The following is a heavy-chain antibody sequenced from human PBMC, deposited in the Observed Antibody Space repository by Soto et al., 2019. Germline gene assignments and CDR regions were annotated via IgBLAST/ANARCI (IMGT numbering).Heavy chain of an antibody. CDR1: GFSLSTSGMC. J-gene: IGHJ6*01. V-gene: IGHV2-70*01. CDR2: IDWDDDK. D-gene: IGHD3-3*01. CDR3: ARIPLNYYYFWSGYYPYYYGMDV. Sequence: SGPTLVNPTQTLTLTCTFSGFSLSTSGMCVSWIRQPPGKALEWLALIDWDDDKYYSTSLKTRLTISKDTSKNQVVLTMTNMDPVDTATYYCARIPLNYYYFWSGYYPYYYGMDVWGRGTTVTVSS.